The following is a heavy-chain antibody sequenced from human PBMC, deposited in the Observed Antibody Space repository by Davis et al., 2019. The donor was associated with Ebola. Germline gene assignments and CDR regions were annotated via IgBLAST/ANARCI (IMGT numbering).Heavy chain of an antibody. V-gene: IGHV5-51*01. J-gene: IGHJ3*02. CDR2: IYTGDSDT. Sequence: GESLKISCKDSGNSFNTHWIGWVRQMPGKGLEWMGIIYTGDSDTRYSPSLRGQVTISADKSTKTAFLQWNSLKASDNAMYYCATLRRTITGMDDGFDIWGQGTMVTVSS. D-gene: IGHD1-20*01. CDR3: ATLRRTITGMDDGFDI. CDR1: GNSFNTHW.